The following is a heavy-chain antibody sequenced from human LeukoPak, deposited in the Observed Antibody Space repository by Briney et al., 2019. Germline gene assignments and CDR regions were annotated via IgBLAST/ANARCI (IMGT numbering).Heavy chain of an antibody. D-gene: IGHD6-19*01. Sequence: SETLSLTCTVSRGSISTYYWSWIRQPPGKGLEWIGYIYYSGSTNYNPSLKSRVTISVDTSKNQFSLRLNSVTAADTAVYYCARHDGRYSSGWDFDYWGQGTLVTVSS. CDR3: ARHDGRYSSGWDFDY. CDR1: RGSISTYY. CDR2: IYYSGST. V-gene: IGHV4-59*08. J-gene: IGHJ4*02.